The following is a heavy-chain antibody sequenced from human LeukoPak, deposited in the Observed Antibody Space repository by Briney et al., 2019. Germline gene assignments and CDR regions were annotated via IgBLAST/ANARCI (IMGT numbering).Heavy chain of an antibody. CDR1: GGSISSGTYY. J-gene: IGHJ4*02. CDR2: IYTSGST. CDR3: ARDVVAAVGSFDY. Sequence: PSETLSLTCTVSGGSISSGTYYWGWIRQPAGKGLEWIGRIYTSGSTNYNPSLKSRVTMSVDTSKNQFFLKLSSVTAADTAVYYCARDVVAAVGSFDYWGQGILVTVSS. V-gene: IGHV4-61*02. D-gene: IGHD6-13*01.